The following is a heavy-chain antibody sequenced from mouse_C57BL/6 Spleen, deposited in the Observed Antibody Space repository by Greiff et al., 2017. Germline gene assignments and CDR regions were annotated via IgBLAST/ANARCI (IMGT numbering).Heavy chain of an antibody. Sequence: QVQLKESGAELVRPGTSVKVSCKASGYAFTNYLMAWVKQRPGQSLEWVGVINPGSGGTNYKEKFKGKATLTADKSSSTAYMQLSSLTAEDSAVYFSARASDYDGAWFAYWGQGTLVTVSA. D-gene: IGHD2-4*01. CDR1: GYAFTNYL. V-gene: IGHV1-54*01. CDR3: ARASDYDGAWFAY. J-gene: IGHJ3*01. CDR2: INPGSGGT.